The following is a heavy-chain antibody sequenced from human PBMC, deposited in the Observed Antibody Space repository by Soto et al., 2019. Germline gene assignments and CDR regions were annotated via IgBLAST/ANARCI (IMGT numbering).Heavy chain of an antibody. CDR1: GFTFSVYW. CDR3: ARSGYSNYCPGVDA. CDR2: IDSDGSTT. D-gene: IGHD4-4*01. J-gene: IGHJ6*02. V-gene: IGHV3-74*01. Sequence: EVQLVESGGGLVQPGGSLRLSCAASGFTFSVYWMHWVRQAPGKGLVWVSRIDSDGSTTSYADSVKGRFTISRDNAKRTLYLQLNCLRAADTAVYYCARSGYSNYCPGVDAWGQGAPVTVSS.